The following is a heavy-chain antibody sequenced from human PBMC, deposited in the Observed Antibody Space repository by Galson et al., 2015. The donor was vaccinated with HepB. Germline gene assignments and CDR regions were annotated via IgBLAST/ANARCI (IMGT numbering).Heavy chain of an antibody. Sequence: SVKVSCKASGYTFTSYGISWVRQAPGQGLEWMGWISAYNGNTNYAQKLQGRVTMTTDTSTSTAYMELRSLRSDDTAVYYCARGGSGVPAAIWYYMDVWGKGTTVTVSS. CDR2: ISAYNGNT. CDR3: ARGGSGVPAAIWYYMDV. D-gene: IGHD2-2*01. V-gene: IGHV1-18*01. J-gene: IGHJ6*03. CDR1: GYTFTSYG.